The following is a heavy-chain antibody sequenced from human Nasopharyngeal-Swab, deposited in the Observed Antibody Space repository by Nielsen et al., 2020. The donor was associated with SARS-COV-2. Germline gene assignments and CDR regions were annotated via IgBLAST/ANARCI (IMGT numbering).Heavy chain of an antibody. V-gene: IGHV4-59*01. J-gene: IGHJ6*02. CDR3: ARDAYSSRGLYYYGLDV. Sequence: SETLSLTCTVSGCSISSYYWSWIRQPPGKGLEWIGYIFYSGSTNYNPSLKSRVTISVDTSKNQFSLKLSSVTAADTAVYYCARDAYSSRGLYYYGLDVWGQGTTVTVSS. CDR2: IFYSGST. CDR1: GCSISSYY. D-gene: IGHD6-13*01.